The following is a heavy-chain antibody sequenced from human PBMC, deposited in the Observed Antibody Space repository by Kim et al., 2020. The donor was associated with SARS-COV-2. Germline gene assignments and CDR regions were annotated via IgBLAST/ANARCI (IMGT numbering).Heavy chain of an antibody. Sequence: GGSLRLSCAASGFTFSNAWMSWVRQAPGKGLEWVGRIKSKTDGGTTDYAAPVKGRFTISRDDSKNTLYLQMNSLKTEDTAVYYCTTDPPDIVATVTYWGQGTLVTVSS. D-gene: IGHD5-12*01. CDR3: TTDPPDIVATVTY. J-gene: IGHJ4*02. V-gene: IGHV3-15*01. CDR1: GFTFSNAW. CDR2: IKSKTDGGTT.